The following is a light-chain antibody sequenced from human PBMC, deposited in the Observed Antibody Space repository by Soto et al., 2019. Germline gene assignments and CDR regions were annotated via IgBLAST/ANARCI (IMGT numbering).Light chain of an antibody. J-gene: IGKJ1*01. Sequence: EIVMTQSPATVSVSPGERATLSCRASQRINSNLAWYQQKPGQAPRLLLYGASTRATGVPARFTGSGSGTHFTLTISSLQPEDFAVYYCQQYNNWRQTFGQGTKVDIK. CDR3: QQYNNWRQT. CDR1: QRINSN. CDR2: GAS. V-gene: IGKV3-15*01.